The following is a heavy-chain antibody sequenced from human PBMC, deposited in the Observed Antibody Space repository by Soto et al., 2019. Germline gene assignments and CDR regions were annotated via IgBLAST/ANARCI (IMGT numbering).Heavy chain of an antibody. Sequence: PSETLSLTCTVSGGSISSYYWSWIRQPAGKGLEWIGRIYTSGSTNYNPSLKSRVTMSVDTSKNQFSLQLSSVTAADTAVYYCARDLFLTYGSGSYYSYHYGMDVWGQGTTVTVSS. CDR1: GGSISSYY. D-gene: IGHD3-10*01. CDR2: IYTSGST. V-gene: IGHV4-4*07. CDR3: ARDLFLTYGSGSYYSYHYGMDV. J-gene: IGHJ6*02.